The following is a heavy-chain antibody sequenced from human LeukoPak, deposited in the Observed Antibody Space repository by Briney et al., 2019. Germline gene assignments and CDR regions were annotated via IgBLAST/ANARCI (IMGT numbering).Heavy chain of an antibody. CDR2: ISSSSSTI. CDR1: GFTSSSYS. V-gene: IGHV3-48*04. CDR3: ARDRGSTTMVRGVNHY. D-gene: IGHD3-10*01. J-gene: IGHJ4*01. Sequence: GGSLRLSCAASGFTSSSYSMNWVRQAPGKGLEWVSYISSSSSTIYYADSVKGRFTISRDNAKNSLYLQMNSLRAEDTAVYYCARDRGSTTMVRGVNHYWGHGTLVTVSS.